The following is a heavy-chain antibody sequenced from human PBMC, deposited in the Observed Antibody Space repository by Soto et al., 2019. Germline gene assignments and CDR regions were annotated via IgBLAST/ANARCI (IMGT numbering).Heavy chain of an antibody. Sequence: SRIRQHPGKGLEWIGYIYYSGSTYYNPSLKSRVTISVDTSKNQFSLKLSSVTAADTAVYYCARDRVPDYYDSSGYYPWGQGTLVTVSS. CDR3: ARDRVPDYYDSSGYYP. V-gene: IGHV4-31*02. D-gene: IGHD3-22*01. CDR2: IYYSGST. J-gene: IGHJ5*02.